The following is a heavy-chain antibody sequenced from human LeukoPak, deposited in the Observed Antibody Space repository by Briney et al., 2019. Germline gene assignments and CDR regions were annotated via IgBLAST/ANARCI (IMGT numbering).Heavy chain of an antibody. V-gene: IGHV3-23*01. CDR2: ISAGGSFT. D-gene: IGHD3-3*01. CDR1: RFTFSTYV. Sequence: AGGSLRLSCAASRFTFSTYVMTWVRRAPGKGLEWVSSISAGGSFTYYADAVKGRFTISRDNSMNTLYLQMDSLRAEDTAVYHCAKVIMTIGVVEASKKYYYMDVWGKGTTVTVSS. J-gene: IGHJ6*03. CDR3: AKVIMTIGVVEASKKYYYMDV.